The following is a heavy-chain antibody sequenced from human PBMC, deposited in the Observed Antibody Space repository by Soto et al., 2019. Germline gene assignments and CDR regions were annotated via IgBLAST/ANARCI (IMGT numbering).Heavy chain of an antibody. CDR3: ARDLRSGFYGMDV. V-gene: IGHV1-2*04. CDR1: GYTFTGYY. D-gene: IGHD3-3*01. Sequence: GASVKVSCKASGYTFTGYYMHWVRQAPGQGLEWMGWINPNSGGTNYAQKFQGWVTMTRDTSISTAYMELSRLRSDDTAVYYCARDLRSGFYGMDVWGQGTTVTVSS. J-gene: IGHJ6*02. CDR2: INPNSGGT.